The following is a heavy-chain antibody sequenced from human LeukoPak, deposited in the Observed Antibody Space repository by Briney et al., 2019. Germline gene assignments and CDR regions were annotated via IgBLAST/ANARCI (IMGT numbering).Heavy chain of an antibody. Sequence: ASVKVSCKASGYTFTAYYMHWVRQAPGQGLEWMGWINPNSGGTNYAQKFQGRVTMTRDTSISTAYMELSRLRSDDTAVYYCARVGCSSTSCHDYYYMDVWGKGTTVTVSS. CDR3: ARVGCSSTSCHDYYYMDV. J-gene: IGHJ6*03. D-gene: IGHD2-2*01. CDR2: INPNSGGT. V-gene: IGHV1-2*02. CDR1: GYTFTAYY.